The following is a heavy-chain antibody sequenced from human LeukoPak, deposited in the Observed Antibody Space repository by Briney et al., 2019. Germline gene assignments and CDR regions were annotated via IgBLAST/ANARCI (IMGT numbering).Heavy chain of an antibody. Sequence: ASVKVSCKASRYTFTGYYMHWVRQAAGQGLEWMGWINPNSGGTNYAQKFQGRVTMTRDTSISTAYMELSRLRSDDTAVYYCARVDCSSTSCFRSYGMDVWGQGTTVTVSS. CDR2: INPNSGGT. V-gene: IGHV1-2*02. CDR3: ARVDCSSTSCFRSYGMDV. CDR1: RYTFTGYY. D-gene: IGHD2-2*01. J-gene: IGHJ6*02.